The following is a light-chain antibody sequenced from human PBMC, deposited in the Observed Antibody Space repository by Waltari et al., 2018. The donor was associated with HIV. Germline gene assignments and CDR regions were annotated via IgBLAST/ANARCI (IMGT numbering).Light chain of an antibody. CDR2: AAS. V-gene: IGKV1-39*01. CDR1: QSISSY. J-gene: IGKJ1*01. CDR3: QQSYNNPWT. Sequence: DIQMTQSPSSLSASVGDRVTIPCRASQSISSYLNLYQQKPGKAPKLLIYAASSLQSGVPSRFSGSGSETDFTLTSSSLQPEDSATYYCQQSYNNPWTFGQGTKVEIK.